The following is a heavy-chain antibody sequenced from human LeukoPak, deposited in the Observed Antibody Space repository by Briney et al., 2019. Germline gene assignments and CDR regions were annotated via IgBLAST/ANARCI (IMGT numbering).Heavy chain of an antibody. J-gene: IGHJ4*02. V-gene: IGHV3-30*18. D-gene: IGHD3-22*01. CDR2: LSYDGSNK. Sequence: GGSLRLSCAASGFTFSSYGMHWVRQAPGKGLEWVAVLSYDGSNKYYADSVKGRFTISRDNTKNTLYLQMNSLRAEDTAVYYCAKDILLEYYYDSSGYSVDYWGQGTLVTVSS. CDR3: AKDILLEYYYDSSGYSVDY. CDR1: GFTFSSYG.